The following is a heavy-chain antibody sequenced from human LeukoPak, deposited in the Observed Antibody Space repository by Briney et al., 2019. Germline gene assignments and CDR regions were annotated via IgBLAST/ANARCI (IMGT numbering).Heavy chain of an antibody. V-gene: IGHV3-21*01. CDR1: GFTYSIYA. CDR3: ARAWATDFDY. CDR2: ISSSTSYI. D-gene: IGHD7-27*01. Sequence: GGSLRLSRAASGFTYSIYAKNCARQAPEKARELVSSISSSTSYIYYADSVKGRFTISRDNAKNSLYLQMNSLRAEETAVYYCARAWATDFDYWGQGTLVTGSS. J-gene: IGHJ4*02.